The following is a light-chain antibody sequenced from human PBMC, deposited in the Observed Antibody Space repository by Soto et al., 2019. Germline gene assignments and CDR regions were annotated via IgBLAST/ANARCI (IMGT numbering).Light chain of an antibody. CDR2: AAS. Sequence: DIQMTQSPSSLSASVGDRVTITCRASQGIGIYLGWYQQKPGKAPKRLIYAASSLEGGVPSRFSGSGSGTEVTLTISSLQPEDVETYYCLQHNSYPFTFGPGTKVDIK. CDR1: QGIGIY. V-gene: IGKV1-17*01. CDR3: LQHNSYPFT. J-gene: IGKJ3*01.